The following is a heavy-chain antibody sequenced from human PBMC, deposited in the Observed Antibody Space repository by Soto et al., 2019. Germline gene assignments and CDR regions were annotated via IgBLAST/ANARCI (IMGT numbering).Heavy chain of an antibody. CDR2: IYYTGST. CDR1: GASINSDGYY. J-gene: IGHJ4*02. CDR3: ARLRYNWSDEVFDY. V-gene: IGHV4-31*03. Sequence: QVHLQESGPGLVKPSQTLSLACTVSGASINSDGYYWSWIRQHPGEGLVWIGYIYYTGSTCYNPSLMSRTTISIDMSNNQFSLNLRSVTAADTAIYYCARLRYNWSDEVFDYWGQGTLVTVSS. D-gene: IGHD1-20*01.